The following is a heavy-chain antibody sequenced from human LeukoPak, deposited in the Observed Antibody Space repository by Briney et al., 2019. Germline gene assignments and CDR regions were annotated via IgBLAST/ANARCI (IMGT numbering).Heavy chain of an antibody. CDR3: ARDQGSFDY. J-gene: IGHJ4*02. CDR1: GGSISSGGYS. CDR2: IYHSGST. Sequence: SETLSLTCAVSGGSISSGGYSWSWIRQPPGKGLEWIGYIYHSGSTYYNPSVKSRVTIFVDTSKNQFSLKLSSVTAADTAVYYCARDQGSFDYWGQGTLVTVSS. V-gene: IGHV4-30-2*01.